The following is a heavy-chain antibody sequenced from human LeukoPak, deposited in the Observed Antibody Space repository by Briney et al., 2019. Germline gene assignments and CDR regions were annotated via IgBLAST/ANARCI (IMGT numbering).Heavy chain of an antibody. J-gene: IGHJ3*02. CDR1: GFTFSSYS. CDR3: AREGDDSSGYAFDI. Sequence: GGSLRLSCAASGFTFSSYSMNWVRQAPGKGLEWVSYISSSSSTIYYADSVKGRFTISRDNAKNSLYLQMNSLRAEDTAVYYRAREGDDSSGYAFDIWGQGTMVTVSS. V-gene: IGHV3-48*04. D-gene: IGHD3-22*01. CDR2: ISSSSSTI.